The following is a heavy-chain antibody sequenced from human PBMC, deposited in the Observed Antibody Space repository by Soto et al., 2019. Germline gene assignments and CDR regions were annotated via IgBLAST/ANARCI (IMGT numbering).Heavy chain of an antibody. J-gene: IGHJ4*02. D-gene: IGHD3-9*01. CDR1: GGSISSYY. CDR2: IYYSGST. V-gene: IGHV4-59*01. CDR3: ARGQLRYFDWPLDY. Sequence: PSETLSLTCTVSGGSISSYYWSWIRQPPGKGLEWIGYIYYSGSTNYNPSLKSRVTISVDTSKNQFSLKLSSVTAADTAVYYCARGQLRYFDWPLDYWGQGTLVTVSS.